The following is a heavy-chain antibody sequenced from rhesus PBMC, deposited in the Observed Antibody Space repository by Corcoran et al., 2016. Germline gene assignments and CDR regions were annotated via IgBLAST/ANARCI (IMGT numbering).Heavy chain of an antibody. CDR1: GGSISSNY. Sequence: QLQLQESGPGLVKPSETLSLTCAVSGGSISSNYWSRIRQPPGKGLEWIGRISGSGGRTDYNPSLKSRVTISTETSKNQCSLRLRSETAADAAVYYCAGDYKFWTGYYTGDAFDFWGQGLRVTVSS. J-gene: IGHJ3*01. V-gene: IGHV4-173*01. D-gene: IGHD3-3*01. CDR2: ISGSGGRT. CDR3: AGDYKFWTGYYTGDAFDF.